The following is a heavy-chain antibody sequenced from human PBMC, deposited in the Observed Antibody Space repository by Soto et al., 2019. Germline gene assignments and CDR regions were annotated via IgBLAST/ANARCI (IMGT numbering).Heavy chain of an antibody. CDR1: GGSISSGGYS. CDR3: ATRVTMVRGGIAMGAFDI. CDR2: IYHSGST. Sequence: PSETLSLTCAVSGGSISSGGYSWSWIRQPPGKGLEWIGYIYHSGSTYYNPSLKSRVTISVDRSKNQFSLKLSSVTAADTAVYYCATRVTMVRGGIAMGAFDIWGQGTMVTVSS. D-gene: IGHD3-10*01. J-gene: IGHJ3*02. V-gene: IGHV4-30-2*01.